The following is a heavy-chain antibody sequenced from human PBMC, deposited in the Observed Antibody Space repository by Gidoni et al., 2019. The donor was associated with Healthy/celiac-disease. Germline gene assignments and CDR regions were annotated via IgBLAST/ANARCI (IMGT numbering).Heavy chain of an antibody. CDR1: GFTFSNYA. J-gene: IGHJ3*02. CDR3: VKDSSSWFDAFDI. CDR2: ISSNGGST. V-gene: IGHV3-64D*06. Sequence: EVQLVESGGGLVQPGGSLRLSCSASGFTFSNYAMHWVRQAPGKGLEYVSAISSNGGSTYYADSLKGRFTISRDNSKNTLYLQMSSLRAEDTAVYYCVKDSSSWFDAFDIWGQGTMVTVSS. D-gene: IGHD6-13*01.